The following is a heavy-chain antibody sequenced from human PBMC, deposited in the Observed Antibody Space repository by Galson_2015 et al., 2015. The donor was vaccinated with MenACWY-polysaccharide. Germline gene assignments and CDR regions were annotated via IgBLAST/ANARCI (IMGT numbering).Heavy chain of an antibody. V-gene: IGHV3-48*02. J-gene: IGHJ4*02. CDR2: TI. Sequence: TIYYADSVKGRFTISRDNAKNSLYLQMNSLRDDDTAVYYCVRSAFFDYWGQGNLVTVSS. CDR3: VRSAFFDY.